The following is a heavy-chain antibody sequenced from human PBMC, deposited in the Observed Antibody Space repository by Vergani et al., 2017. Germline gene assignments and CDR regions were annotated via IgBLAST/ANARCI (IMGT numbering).Heavy chain of an antibody. V-gene: IGHV1-46*03. CDR3: ARAEGSVAGLDV. D-gene: IGHD6-19*01. CDR2: INPSGGST. CDR1: GYTFTSYD. Sequence: QVQLVQSGAEVKKPGASVKVSCKASGYTFTSYDINWVRQATGQGLEWMGIINPSGGSTNYAQKFQGRVTMTRDTSTSTVYMELSSLRSKDTAVYYCARAEGSVAGLDVWGQGTTVTVSS. J-gene: IGHJ6*02.